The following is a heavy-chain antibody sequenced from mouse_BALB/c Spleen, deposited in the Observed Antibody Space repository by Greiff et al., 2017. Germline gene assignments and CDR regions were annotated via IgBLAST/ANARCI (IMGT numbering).Heavy chain of an antibody. Sequence: QVQLQQSGAELVRPGTSVKVSCKASGYAFTNYLIEWVKQRPGQGLEWIGVINPGSGGTNYNEKFKGKATLTADKSSSTAYMQLSSLTSDDCAVYFCARETILLRYSLNWYFDVWGAGTTVTVSS. J-gene: IGHJ1*01. CDR1: GYAFTNYL. D-gene: IGHD1-1*01. CDR2: INPGSGGT. CDR3: ARETILLRYSLNWYFDV. V-gene: IGHV1-54*01.